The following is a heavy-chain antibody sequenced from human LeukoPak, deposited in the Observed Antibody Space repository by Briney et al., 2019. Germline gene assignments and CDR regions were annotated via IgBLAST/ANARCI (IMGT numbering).Heavy chain of an antibody. CDR3: ARDRSSSWYYGGGFDP. Sequence: ASVKVSCKASGYTFTSYDINWVRQATGQGLEWMGWMNPNSGNTGYAQKFQGRVTMTRNTSTSTAYMELRSLRSDDTAVYYCARDRSSSWYYGGGFDPWGQGTLVTVSS. J-gene: IGHJ5*02. D-gene: IGHD6-13*01. CDR2: MNPNSGNT. CDR1: GYTFTSYD. V-gene: IGHV1-8*01.